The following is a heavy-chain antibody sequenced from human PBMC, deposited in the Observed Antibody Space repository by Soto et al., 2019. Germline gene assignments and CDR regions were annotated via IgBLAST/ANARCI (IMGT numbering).Heavy chain of an antibody. Sequence: ASVKLSCKASGYSFTTYCFCWVRQVPGQGLEWMGYISPSSGYATYAPNLQDRVIMTTDSSTTTVYMELRSLRSDDTAVYYCAREMWCRGGPQNFFYYWGQGALVTVSS. CDR2: ISPSSGYA. V-gene: IGHV1-18*01. J-gene: IGHJ4*02. CDR3: AREMWCRGGPQNFFYY. CDR1: GYSFTTYC. D-gene: IGHD2-21*01.